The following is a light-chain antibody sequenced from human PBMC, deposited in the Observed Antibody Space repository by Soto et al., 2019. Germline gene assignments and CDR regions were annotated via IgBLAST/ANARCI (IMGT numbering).Light chain of an antibody. V-gene: IGLV2-23*02. CDR3: CSYASTSTWV. J-gene: IGLJ3*02. CDR2: DVS. Sequence: QSALTQPASVSGSPGQSITISCTGTSSDVGSYNLVSWYQQHPGKAPKIMIYDVSRRPSGVSPRFSGSKSGNTASLTISGLQAEDEADYYCCSYASTSTWVFGGGTKVTVL. CDR1: SSDVGSYNL.